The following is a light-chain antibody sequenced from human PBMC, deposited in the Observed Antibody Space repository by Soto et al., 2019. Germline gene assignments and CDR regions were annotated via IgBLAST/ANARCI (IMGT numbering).Light chain of an antibody. J-gene: IGKJ2*01. Sequence: EIVMTQSPDTLSVSPGERVTLSCRASQSISNTLSWYQQKPGQAPRLLIYGASTRATGIPARFSGSVSGTEFTLTISSLQSEDFAVYYCQQYIHWYTFGQGTKLESK. CDR2: GAS. CDR1: QSISNT. CDR3: QQYIHWYT. V-gene: IGKV3-15*01.